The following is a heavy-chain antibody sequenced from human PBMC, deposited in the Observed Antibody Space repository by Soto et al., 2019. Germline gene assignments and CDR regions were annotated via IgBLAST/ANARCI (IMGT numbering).Heavy chain of an antibody. V-gene: IGHV1-69*13. CDR3: AREIGEDDSGYDYYYGMDV. Sequence: SVKVSCKASGGTFSSYAISWVRQAPGQGLEWMGGIIPIFGTANYAQKFQGRVTITANESTSTAYMELSSLRSEDTAVYYCAREIGEDDSGYDYYYGMDVWGQGTTVTVSS. CDR2: IIPIFGTA. D-gene: IGHD5-12*01. J-gene: IGHJ6*02. CDR1: GGTFSSYA.